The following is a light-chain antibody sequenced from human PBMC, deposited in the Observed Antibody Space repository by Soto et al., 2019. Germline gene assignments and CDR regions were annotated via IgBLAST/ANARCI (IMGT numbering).Light chain of an antibody. CDR2: EVS. J-gene: IGLJ3*02. Sequence: QSALTQPPSVSGSPGQSVTISCTGTSTDFVGYNRVSWYQQPPGTAPKLMIYEVSKRPSGVPDRFSGSKSGNTASLTISGLQAEDEADYYCMSYTSHNTPWVFGGGTKLTVL. CDR1: STDFVGYNR. V-gene: IGLV2-18*02. CDR3: MSYTSHNTPWV.